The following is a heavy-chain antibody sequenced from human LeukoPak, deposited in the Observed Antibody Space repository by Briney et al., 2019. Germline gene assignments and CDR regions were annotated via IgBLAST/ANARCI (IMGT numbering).Heavy chain of an antibody. V-gene: IGHV3-9*03. CDR2: ISWNSGSI. Sequence: GGSLRLSCAASGFTFDDYAMHWVRQAPGKGLEWVSGISWNSGSIGYADSVKGRFTISRDNAKNSLYLQMNSLSAEDMALYYCAKSPCGGDCYSFDYWGQGTLVTVSS. D-gene: IGHD2-21*02. CDR1: GFTFDDYA. J-gene: IGHJ4*02. CDR3: AKSPCGGDCYSFDY.